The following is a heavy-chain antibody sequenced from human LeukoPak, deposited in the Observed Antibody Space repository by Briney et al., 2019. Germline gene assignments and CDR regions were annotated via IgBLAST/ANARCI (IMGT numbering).Heavy chain of an antibody. CDR2: INSDGSST. Sequence: GGSLRLSCAASGFTFSSYWMHWVRQAPGKGLVWVSRINSDGSSTSYADSVKGRFTISRDNAKNTLYLQMNSLRAEGTAVYYCAILATAGTLDIWGQGTMVTVSS. V-gene: IGHV3-74*01. D-gene: IGHD6-13*01. J-gene: IGHJ3*02. CDR3: AILATAGTLDI. CDR1: GFTFSSYW.